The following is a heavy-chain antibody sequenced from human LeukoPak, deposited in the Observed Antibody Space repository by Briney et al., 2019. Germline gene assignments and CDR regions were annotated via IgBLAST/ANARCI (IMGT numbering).Heavy chain of an antibody. CDR3: ARYMSSGYYYPFNY. J-gene: IGHJ4*02. CDR2: IYYSGST. Sequence: TSETLSLTCTVSGGSISSSSYYWGWIRQPPGKGLEWIGSIYYSGSTYYNPSLKSRVTISVDTSKNQFSPKLSSVTAADTAVYYCARYMSSGYYYPFNYWGQGTLVTVSS. V-gene: IGHV4-39*01. CDR1: GGSISSSSYY. D-gene: IGHD3-22*01.